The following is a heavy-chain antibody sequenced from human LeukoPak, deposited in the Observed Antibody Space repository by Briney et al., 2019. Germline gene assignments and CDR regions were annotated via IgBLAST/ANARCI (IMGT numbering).Heavy chain of an antibody. CDR1: GGSHSSGDYY. J-gene: IGHJ6*03. CDR2: IYYSGST. Sequence: SETLSLTCTVSGGSHSSGDYYWSWIRQPPGKGLEWIGYIYYSGSTYYNPSLESRVTISVDTSKNQFSLKLSSVTAADTAVYYCASFSRAPYRSGYNFFPHYMDVWGKGTTVTVSS. CDR3: ASFSRAPYRSGYNFFPHYMDV. V-gene: IGHV4-30-4*08. D-gene: IGHD3-3*01.